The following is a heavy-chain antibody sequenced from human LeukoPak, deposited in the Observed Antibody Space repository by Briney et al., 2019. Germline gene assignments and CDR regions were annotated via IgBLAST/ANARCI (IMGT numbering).Heavy chain of an antibody. CDR3: ASRFEWLSSFDY. CDR1: GFTFSNYA. Sequence: GGSLRLSCAACGFTFSNYAMHWVRQGPGKGLEWVALISHDGSSEYYGDSMKGRFTISRDNSRNTFYLQMNSLRAEDTAVYYCASRFEWLSSFDYWGQGTLVTVSS. V-gene: IGHV3-30*03. D-gene: IGHD3-3*01. J-gene: IGHJ4*02. CDR2: ISHDGSSE.